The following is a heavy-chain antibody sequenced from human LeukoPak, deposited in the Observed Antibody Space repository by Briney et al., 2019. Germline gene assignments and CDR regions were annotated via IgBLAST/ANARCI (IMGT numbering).Heavy chain of an antibody. Sequence: ASLKVSCKASGYTFTSYDINWVRQAPGQGLEWMGRINPNSGGTNYAQKFQGRVTMSRDTSISTAYMELTRLRSDDTAVYYCAAGGSSSSSDEFFQHWGQGTLVTVSS. V-gene: IGHV1-2*06. CDR1: GYTFTSYD. J-gene: IGHJ1*01. CDR2: INPNSGGT. D-gene: IGHD6-6*01. CDR3: AAGGSSSSSDEFFQH.